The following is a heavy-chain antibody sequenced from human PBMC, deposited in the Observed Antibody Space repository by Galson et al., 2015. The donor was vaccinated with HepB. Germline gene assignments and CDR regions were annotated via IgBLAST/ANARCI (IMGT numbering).Heavy chain of an antibody. D-gene: IGHD3-10*01. CDR2: IYWDDDK. CDR1: GFSLSTSGVG. V-gene: IGHV2-5*02. CDR3: AHSLFTLWFGELSNPGWFDP. Sequence: PALVKPTQTLTLTCTFSGFSLSTSGVGVGWIRQPPGKALEWLALIYWDDDKRYSPSLKSRLTITKDTSKNQVVLTMTNMDPVDAATYYCAHSLFTLWFGELSNPGWFDPWGQGTLVTVSS. J-gene: IGHJ5*02.